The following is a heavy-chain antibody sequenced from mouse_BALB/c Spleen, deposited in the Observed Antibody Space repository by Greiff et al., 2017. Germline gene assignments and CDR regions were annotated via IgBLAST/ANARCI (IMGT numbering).Heavy chain of an antibody. CDR2: ISTYYGDA. D-gene: IGHD1-1*01. Sequence: QVQLQQSGAELVRPGVSVKISCKGSGYTFTDYAMHWVKQSHAKSLEWIGVISTYYGDASYNQKFKGKATMTVDKSSSTAYMELARLTSEDSAIYYCARAFITPYAMDYWGQGTSVTVSS. CDR3: ARAFITPYAMDY. CDR1: GYTFTDYA. J-gene: IGHJ4*01. V-gene: IGHV1S137*01.